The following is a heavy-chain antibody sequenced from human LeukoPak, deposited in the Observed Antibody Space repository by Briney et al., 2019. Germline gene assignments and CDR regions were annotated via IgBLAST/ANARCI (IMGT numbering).Heavy chain of an antibody. CDR3: ARWDYGGPNDAFDI. J-gene: IGHJ3*02. Sequence: ASVKVSCKASGGTFSSYAISWVRQAPGQGLEWMGWISAYNGNTNYAQKLQGRVTMTTDTSTSTAYMELRSLRSDDTAVYYCARWDYGGPNDAFDIWGQGTMVTVSS. CDR1: GGTFSSYA. D-gene: IGHD4-23*01. CDR2: ISAYNGNT. V-gene: IGHV1-18*01.